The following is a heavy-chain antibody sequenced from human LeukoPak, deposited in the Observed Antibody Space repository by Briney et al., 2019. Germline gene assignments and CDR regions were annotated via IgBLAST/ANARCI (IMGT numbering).Heavy chain of an antibody. Sequence: SETLSHTCTVPGGSISSSSYYWGWLRQPPGKGLEWIGSIYYSGSTYYNPSLKSRVTISVDASKNQFSLKLSSVTAADTAVYYCARLGQSAFDIWGQGTMVTVSS. V-gene: IGHV4-39*01. CDR2: IYYSGST. J-gene: IGHJ3*02. CDR1: GGSISSSSYY. CDR3: ARLGQSAFDI.